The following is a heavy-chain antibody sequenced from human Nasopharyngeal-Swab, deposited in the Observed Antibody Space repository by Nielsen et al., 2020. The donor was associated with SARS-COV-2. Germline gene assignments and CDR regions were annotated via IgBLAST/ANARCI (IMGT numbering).Heavy chain of an antibody. CDR3: ARAGDIRYYYYGMDV. CDR2: INHSGST. Sequence: WIRQPPGKGLEWIGEINHSGSTNYNPSLKSRVTISVDTSKNQFSLKRSSVTAADTAVYYCARAGDIRYYYYGMDVWGQGTTVTVSS. J-gene: IGHJ6*02. D-gene: IGHD2-21*01. V-gene: IGHV4-34*01.